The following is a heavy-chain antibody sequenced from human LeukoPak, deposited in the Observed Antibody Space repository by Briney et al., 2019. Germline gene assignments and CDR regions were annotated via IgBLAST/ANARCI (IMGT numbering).Heavy chain of an antibody. V-gene: IGHV3-7*03. CDR3: AKCDYDSSGYEDY. CDR2: IRQDGNEK. D-gene: IGHD3-22*01. Sequence: GGSLRLSCAASGFTFSRNWMTWVRQAPGKGLEWVANIRQDGNEKYYVDSVKGRFTISRDNSKNTLYLQMNSLRAEDTAVYYCAKCDYDSSGYEDYWGQGTLVTVSS. CDR1: GFTFSRNW. J-gene: IGHJ4*02.